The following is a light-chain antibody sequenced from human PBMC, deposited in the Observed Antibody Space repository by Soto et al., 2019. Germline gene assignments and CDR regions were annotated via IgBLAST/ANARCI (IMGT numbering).Light chain of an antibody. CDR3: QQRSNWRT. J-gene: IGKJ1*01. CDR2: DAS. Sequence: EIVLTQSPATLSFSPGERATLSCRASQSVSSYLAWYQQKPGQAPRLLIYDASNRATGIPARFSGSGSGTDFTLTISRLEPEDFAVYYCQQRSNWRTFGQGTKVDMK. CDR1: QSVSSY. V-gene: IGKV3-11*01.